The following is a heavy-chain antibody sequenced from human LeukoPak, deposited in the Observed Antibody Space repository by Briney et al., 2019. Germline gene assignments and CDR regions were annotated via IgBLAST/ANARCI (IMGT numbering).Heavy chain of an antibody. CDR3: AGSFGREDSPNDYYYYMDV. CDR1: GYTFTSYD. V-gene: IGHV1-8*01. CDR2: MNTNSGNT. Sequence: ASVKVSCKASGYTFTSYDINWVRQATGQGLEWMGWMNTNSGNTGYAQKFQGRVTMTRNTSISTAYMELSSLRSEDTALYDCAGSFGREDSPNDYYYYMDVWGKGTTVTVSS. D-gene: IGHD3-10*01. J-gene: IGHJ6*03.